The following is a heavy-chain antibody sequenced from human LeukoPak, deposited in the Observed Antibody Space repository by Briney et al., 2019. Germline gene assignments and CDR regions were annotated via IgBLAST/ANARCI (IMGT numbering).Heavy chain of an antibody. CDR2: ISGSGGST. CDR3: AKDKGYSSGWPFDY. CDR1: GFTFSSYA. J-gene: IGHJ4*02. V-gene: IGHV3-23*01. D-gene: IGHD6-19*01. Sequence: PGGSLRLSCAASGFTFSSYAMSWVRQAPGKGLEWVSAISGSGGSTYYADSVKGRYTISRDNSKNTLYLQMNSLRAEDTAVYYCAKDKGYSSGWPFDYWGQGTLVTVSS.